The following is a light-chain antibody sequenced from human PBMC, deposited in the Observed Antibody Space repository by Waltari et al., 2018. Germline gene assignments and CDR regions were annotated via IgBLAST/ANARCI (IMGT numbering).Light chain of an antibody. V-gene: IGKV3-20*01. CDR3: QQYGSSPRT. Sequence: EIVLTPSPAPLSLSPGTRATLSCRATQRVSISYLAWYQQKPGQAPRLLIYGASSRATGIPDRFSGSGSGTDFTLTISRLEPDDFAVYYCQQYGSSPRTFGQGTKVEIK. CDR1: QRVSISY. J-gene: IGKJ1*01. CDR2: GAS.